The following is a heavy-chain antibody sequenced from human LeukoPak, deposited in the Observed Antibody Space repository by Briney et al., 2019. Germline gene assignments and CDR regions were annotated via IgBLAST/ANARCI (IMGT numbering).Heavy chain of an antibody. CDR3: ARDGAGDAGY. V-gene: IGHV4-59*12. CDR2: IYYSGST. CDR1: GGSISSYY. J-gene: IGHJ4*02. D-gene: IGHD3-10*01. Sequence: PSETLSLTCTVSGGSISSYYWSWIRQPPGKGLEWIGYIYYSGSTYYNPSLKSRVTISVDMSKNQFSLKLSSVTAADTAVYYCARDGAGDAGYWGQGTLVTVSS.